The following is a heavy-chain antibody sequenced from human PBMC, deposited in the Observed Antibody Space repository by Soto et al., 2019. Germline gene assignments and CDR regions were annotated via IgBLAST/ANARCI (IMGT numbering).Heavy chain of an antibody. Sequence: EVQLLESGGGLVQPGGSLRLSCAASGFTFSNYAISWVRQAPGKGLEWVSIISGSGDTSYYADSVKGRFTISRDNSRNTLYLQLNSLRAEDSAKYYCAKEGNSGLYYFDYWGPGTLVTVSS. V-gene: IGHV3-23*01. J-gene: IGHJ4*02. D-gene: IGHD6-19*01. CDR3: AKEGNSGLYYFDY. CDR2: ISGSGDTS. CDR1: GFTFSNYA.